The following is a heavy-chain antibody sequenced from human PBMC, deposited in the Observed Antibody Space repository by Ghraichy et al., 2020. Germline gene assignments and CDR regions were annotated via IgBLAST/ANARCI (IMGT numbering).Heavy chain of an antibody. CDR3: PTATRASSAYLSY. Sequence: GGSLRLSCAASGFTFTNAWMSWVRQAPGKGLEWVGRIKSKTDGGTIDYAAPVKGRFTISRDDSKNTLYLQMNSLKTEDTAVYYCPTATRASSAYLSYWGHGYLDTVSS. D-gene: IGHD3-22*01. CDR2: IKSKTDGGTI. CDR1: GFTFTNAW. J-gene: IGHJ4*01. V-gene: IGHV3-15*01.